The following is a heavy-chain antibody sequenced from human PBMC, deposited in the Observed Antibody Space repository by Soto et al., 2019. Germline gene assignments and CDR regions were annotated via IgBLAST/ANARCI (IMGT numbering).Heavy chain of an antibody. CDR1: GFTFRSYA. J-gene: IGHJ4*02. D-gene: IGHD2-15*01. Sequence: RRLSCAASGFTFRSYAMSWVRQAPGKGLEWVSTISGSDGRTYSTDSVKGRFTISRDNSRNTAYLQMNSLRVEDTAVYYCAKGVSQYTPLALFDYWGRGSLVTVSS. CDR2: ISGSDGRT. CDR3: AKGVSQYTPLALFDY. V-gene: IGHV3-23*01.